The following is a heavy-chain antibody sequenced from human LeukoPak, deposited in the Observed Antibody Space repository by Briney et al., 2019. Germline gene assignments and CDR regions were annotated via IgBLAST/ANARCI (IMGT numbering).Heavy chain of an antibody. V-gene: IGHV3-30*18. Sequence: GRSLRLSCAASGFTFSSYGMHWVRQAPGKGLEWVAVISYDGSNKYYADSVKGRFTISRDNSKNTLYLQMNSLRAEDTAVYYCAKVDPLGDGAFDIWGQGTMVTVSS. J-gene: IGHJ3*02. D-gene: IGHD3-16*01. CDR1: GFTFSSYG. CDR2: ISYDGSNK. CDR3: AKVDPLGDGAFDI.